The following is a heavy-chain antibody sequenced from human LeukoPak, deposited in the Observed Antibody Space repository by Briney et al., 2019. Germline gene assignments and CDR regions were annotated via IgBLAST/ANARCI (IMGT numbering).Heavy chain of an antibody. Sequence: GGSLRLSCAASGFTFSSYTMSWVRQAPGKGLEWISVISGTGFTTSHTDSVKGRFTISRDNSKNILYLQMDGLRAEDTAIYFCTKDVQVGPTRGFFDFWGQGTLVTVSS. D-gene: IGHD1-26*01. J-gene: IGHJ4*03. CDR3: TKDVQVGPTRGFFDF. V-gene: IGHV3-23*01. CDR1: GFTFSSYT. CDR2: ISGTGFTT.